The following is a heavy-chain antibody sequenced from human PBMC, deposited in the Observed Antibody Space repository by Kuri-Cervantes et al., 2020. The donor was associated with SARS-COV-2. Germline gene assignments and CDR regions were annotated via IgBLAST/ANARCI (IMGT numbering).Heavy chain of an antibody. CDR2: IYSGGST. J-gene: IGHJ4*02. CDR3: ARVGYCSSTSCRRFDY. V-gene: IGHV3-66*01. D-gene: IGHD2-2*01. CDR1: GFTVSSNY. Sequence: LSLTCAASGFTVSSNYMSWVRQVPGKGLEWVSVIYSGGSTYYADSVKGRFTISRDNSKNTLYLQMNSLRAEDTAVYYCARVGYCSSTSCRRFDYWGQGTLVTVSS.